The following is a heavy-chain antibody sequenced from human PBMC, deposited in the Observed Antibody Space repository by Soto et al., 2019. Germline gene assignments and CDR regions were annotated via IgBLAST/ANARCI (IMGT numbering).Heavy chain of an antibody. CDR1: GGSFSGYY. CDR2: INHSGST. J-gene: IGHJ6*02. Sequence: SETLSLTCAVYGGSFSGYYWSWIRQPPGKVLEWIGEINHSGSTNYNPSLKSRVTISVDTSKNQFSLKLSSVTAADTAVYYCARGLAKYYYYGMDVWGQGXTVTVYS. V-gene: IGHV4-34*01. CDR3: ARGLAKYYYYGMDV. D-gene: IGHD5-12*01.